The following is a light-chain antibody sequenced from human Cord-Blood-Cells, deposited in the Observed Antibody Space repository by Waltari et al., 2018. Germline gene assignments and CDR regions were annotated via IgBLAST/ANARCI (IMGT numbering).Light chain of an antibody. J-gene: IGKJ3*01. CDR2: AAS. CDR3: QQSYSTPYT. V-gene: IGKV1-39*01. Sequence: DIQLTHPPSSLSASVPHGVSITCRASQSISSYLNWYQQKPGKAPKLLIYAASSLQSGVPSRFSGSGCGTDFTLTISSRQPEDFATYYCQQSYSTPYTCGPGTKVDIK. CDR1: QSISSY.